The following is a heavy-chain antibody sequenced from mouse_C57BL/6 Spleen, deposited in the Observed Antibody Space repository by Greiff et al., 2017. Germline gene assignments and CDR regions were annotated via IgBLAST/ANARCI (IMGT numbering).Heavy chain of an antibody. CDR3: ATYSNYPDYAMDY. V-gene: IGHV1-55*01. CDR2: IYPGSGSS. CDR1: GYTFTSYW. Sequence: VQLQQPGAELVKPGASVKMSCKASGYTFTSYWLTWVKQRPGQGLEWIGDIYPGSGSSNYNETFKSKATLTVDTSSSTAYMQLSSLTSEDSAVYYCATYSNYPDYAMDYWGQGTSVTVSS. D-gene: IGHD2-5*01. J-gene: IGHJ4*01.